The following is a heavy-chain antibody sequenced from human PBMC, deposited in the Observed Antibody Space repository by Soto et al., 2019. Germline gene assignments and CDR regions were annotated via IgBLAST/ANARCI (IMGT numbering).Heavy chain of an antibody. CDR2: IIPIFGTA. D-gene: IGHD5-12*01. CDR3: ASRGGGSRRWLQSGYAFEI. J-gene: IGHJ3*02. Sequence: SVKVSCKASGGTFSSYAISWVRQAPGQGLEWMGGIIPIFGTANYAQKFQGRVTITADESTSTAYMELSSLRSEDTAVYYCASRGGGSRRWLQSGYAFEIWGQGTMVTV. CDR1: GGTFSSYA. V-gene: IGHV1-69*13.